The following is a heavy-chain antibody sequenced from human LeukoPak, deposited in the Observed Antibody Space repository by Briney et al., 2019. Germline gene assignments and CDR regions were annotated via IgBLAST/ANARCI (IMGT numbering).Heavy chain of an antibody. CDR1: GGSFSGYY. CDR2: INHSGST. J-gene: IGHJ1*01. V-gene: IGHV4-34*01. CDR3: ARSAIGPWSSSPESFQH. Sequence: PSETLSLTCAVYGGSFSGYYWSWIRQPPGKGLEWIGDINHSGSTNYNPSLKSRVTISVDRSKNQFSLKLTSVTAADTAVYYCARSAIGPWSSSPESFQHWGQGTLVTVSS. D-gene: IGHD6-13*01.